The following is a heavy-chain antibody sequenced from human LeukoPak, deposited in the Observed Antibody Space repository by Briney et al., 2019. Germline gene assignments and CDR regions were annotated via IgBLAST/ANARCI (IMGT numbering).Heavy chain of an antibody. Sequence: ASVKVSCKASGYTFTSYDINWVRQATGQGLERMGWMNPNSGNTGYAQKFQGRVTMTRNTSISTAYMELSSLRSEDTAVYYCARDLPYYDFWSGRKYNWFDPWGQGTLVTVSS. J-gene: IGHJ5*02. CDR1: GYTFTSYD. V-gene: IGHV1-8*01. CDR2: MNPNSGNT. CDR3: ARDLPYYDFWSGRKYNWFDP. D-gene: IGHD3-3*01.